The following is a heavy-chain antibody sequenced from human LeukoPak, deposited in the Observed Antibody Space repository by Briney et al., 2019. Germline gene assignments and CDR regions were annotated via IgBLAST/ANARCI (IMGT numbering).Heavy chain of an antibody. Sequence: PSETLSLTCAVYGGSFIGYYWTWIRQPPGRGLEWIGEINHSGSTNYNPSLKSRVTISVDTSKSQFSLKLNSVTAADTAMYYCERGRDSYWGQATLVTFSS. J-gene: IGHJ4*02. V-gene: IGHV4-34*01. CDR2: INHSGST. CDR3: ERGRDSY. D-gene: IGHD5-24*01. CDR1: GGSFIGYY.